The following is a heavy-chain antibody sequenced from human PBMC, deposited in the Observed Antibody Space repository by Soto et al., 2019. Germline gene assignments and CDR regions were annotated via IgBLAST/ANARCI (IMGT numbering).Heavy chain of an antibody. CDR3: ARSAGDYYGMDV. CDR1: GFTFSSYN. J-gene: IGHJ6*02. Sequence: GGSLRLSXAASGFTFSSYNMNWVRQAPGKGLEWVSSISSSSSYIYYADSVKGRFTISRDNAKNSLYLQMNSLRAEDTAVYYCARSAGDYYGMDVWGQGTTVTVSS. V-gene: IGHV3-21*01. D-gene: IGHD3-10*01. CDR2: ISSSSSYI.